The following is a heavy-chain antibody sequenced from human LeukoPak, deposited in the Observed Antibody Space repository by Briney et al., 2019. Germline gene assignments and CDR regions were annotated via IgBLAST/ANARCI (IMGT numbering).Heavy chain of an antibody. CDR1: GFTFSSYE. V-gene: IGHV3-48*03. CDR2: ISSSGSTI. CDR3: ARDRIGGFDDALDI. J-gene: IGHJ3*02. Sequence: AGGSLRLSCEASGFTFSSYEMNWVRLAPGKGLEWVSYISSSGSTIYYADSVKGRFTISRDNAKNSLCLQMNSLRAEDTAIYYCARDRIGGFDDALDIWGQGTMVTVSS.